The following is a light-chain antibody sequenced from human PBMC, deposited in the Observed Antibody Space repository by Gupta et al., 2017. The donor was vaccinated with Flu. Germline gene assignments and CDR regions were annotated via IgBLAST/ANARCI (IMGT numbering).Light chain of an antibody. CDR2: VGS. J-gene: IGKJ3*01. Sequence: DIVMTQSPLSLPVTPREPASISCRSNQSLLHSNGYNFLDWYLQKPGQSPRLLIYVGSYRASGVPDRFSGSGSGTXFTLKIXRIEAEDVGLYYCMQALQTPFTFGXGTRVDIK. CDR1: QSLLHSNGYNF. CDR3: MQALQTPFT. V-gene: IGKV2-28*01.